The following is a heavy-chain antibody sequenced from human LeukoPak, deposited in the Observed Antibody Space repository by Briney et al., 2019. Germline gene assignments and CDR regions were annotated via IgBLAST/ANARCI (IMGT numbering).Heavy chain of an antibody. V-gene: IGHV4-59*08. J-gene: IGHJ6*03. Sequence: SETLSLTCAVSGGSISSYSRSWIRQPPGKGLEWIGYIYYSGSTSYNPSLKSRVTISLDTSKNQLSLKLSSVTAADTAVYYCARNGTMVRGVYDQYMDVWGKGTTVTVSS. CDR3: ARNGTMVRGVYDQYMDV. CDR2: IYYSGST. CDR1: GGSISSYS. D-gene: IGHD3-10*01.